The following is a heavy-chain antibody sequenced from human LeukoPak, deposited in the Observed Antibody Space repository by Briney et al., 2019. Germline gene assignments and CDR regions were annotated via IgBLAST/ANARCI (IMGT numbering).Heavy chain of an antibody. CDR1: GYSFTSYW. Sequence: KPGESLRISCKGSGYSFTSYWISWVRQMPGKGLEWMGRIDPSDSYTNYSPSFQGHVTISADKSISTAYLQWSSLKASDTAMYYCAKPGRGYYSGSGSYPVAFDIWGQGTMVTVSS. V-gene: IGHV5-10-1*01. D-gene: IGHD3-10*01. CDR2: IDPSDSYT. J-gene: IGHJ3*02. CDR3: AKPGRGYYSGSGSYPVAFDI.